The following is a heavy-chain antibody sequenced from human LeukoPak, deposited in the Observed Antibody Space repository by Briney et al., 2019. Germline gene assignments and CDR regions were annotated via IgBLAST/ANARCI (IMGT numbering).Heavy chain of an antibody. V-gene: IGHV1-24*01. CDR1: GYTLTELS. J-gene: IGHJ5*02. CDR2: FDPEDGET. D-gene: IGHD6-19*01. CDR3: ATAGIAVAGTDP. Sequence: ASVKVSCKVSGYTLTELSMHWVRQAPGKGLEWMGGFDPEDGETIYAQKFQGRVTMTEDTSTDTAYMELGSLRSEDTAVYYCATAGIAVAGTDPWGQGTLVTVSS.